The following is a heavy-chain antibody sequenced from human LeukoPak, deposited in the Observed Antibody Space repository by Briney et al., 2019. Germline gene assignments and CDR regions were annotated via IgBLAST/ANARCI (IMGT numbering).Heavy chain of an antibody. D-gene: IGHD3-9*01. J-gene: IGHJ6*03. Sequence: GASVKVSCKSSVYTFTSYGITWVRQAPGQGLEWRGWISAYNGNTNYAQKLQGRVTMTTDTSTSTAYMELRSLRSDDTAVYYCARDVFDILTGYLSGYYYYMDVWGKGTTVIVSS. CDR3: ARDVFDILTGYLSGYYYYMDV. CDR2: ISAYNGNT. CDR1: VYTFTSYG. V-gene: IGHV1-18*01.